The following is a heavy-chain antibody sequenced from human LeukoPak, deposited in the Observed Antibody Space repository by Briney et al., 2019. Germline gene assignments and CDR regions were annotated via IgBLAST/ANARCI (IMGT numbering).Heavy chain of an antibody. CDR1: GFTFSNYW. CDR3: ARGRRDTQYQVFDY. Sequence: GGSLRLSCVASGFTFSNYWMNWVRQAPGKGLEWVANIKEDGSEKYYVDSVKGRITISRDNAKNSVYLQMSSLRDEDTAVFYCARGRRDTQYQVFDYWGQGTLVTVSS. J-gene: IGHJ4*02. V-gene: IGHV3-7*01. CDR2: IKEDGSEK. D-gene: IGHD2-2*01.